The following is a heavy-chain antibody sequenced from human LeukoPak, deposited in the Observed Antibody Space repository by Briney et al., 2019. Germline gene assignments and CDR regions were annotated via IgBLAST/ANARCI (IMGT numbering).Heavy chain of an antibody. CDR3: AKYRAYLFDY. Sequence: GGSLRLSCSASGFTFSSYAMHWVRQAPGKGLEYVSAISSNGGSTYYADSVKGRFTISRDNSKNTLYLQMSSLRAEDTAVYYCAKYRAYLFDYWGQGTLVTVSS. V-gene: IGHV3-64D*06. CDR2: ISSNGGST. J-gene: IGHJ4*02. CDR1: GFTFSSYA. D-gene: IGHD3-16*02.